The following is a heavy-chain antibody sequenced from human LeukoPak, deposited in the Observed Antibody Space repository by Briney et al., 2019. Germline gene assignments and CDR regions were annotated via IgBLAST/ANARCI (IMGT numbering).Heavy chain of an antibody. D-gene: IGHD1-26*01. CDR2: IYTSGST. V-gene: IGHV4-4*07. CDR3: ARENSGSYREFDY. J-gene: IGHJ4*02. Sequence: SETLSLTCTVSGGSISSYYWGWIRQPAGKGLEWIGRIYTSGSTNYNASLKSRVSMSVDTSKNQFSLKLSSVTAADTAVFYCARENSGSYREFDYWGQGALVTVSS. CDR1: GGSISSYY.